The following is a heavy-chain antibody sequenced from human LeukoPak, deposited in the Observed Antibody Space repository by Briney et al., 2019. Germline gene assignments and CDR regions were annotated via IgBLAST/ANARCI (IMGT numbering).Heavy chain of an antibody. J-gene: IGHJ4*02. CDR1: GFTFSSYA. CDR2: ISYDGSNK. V-gene: IGHV3-30-3*01. D-gene: IGHD1-26*01. Sequence: GRSLRLSCAASGFTFSSYAMHWVRQAPGKGLEWVAVISYDGSNKHYADSVKGRFTISRDNSKNTLYLQMNSLRAEDTAVYYCAKDGETYSGSYRPDYWGQGTLVTVSS. CDR3: AKDGETYSGSYRPDY.